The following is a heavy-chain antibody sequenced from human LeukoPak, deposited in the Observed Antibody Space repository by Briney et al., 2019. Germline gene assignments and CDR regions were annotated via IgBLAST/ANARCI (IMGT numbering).Heavy chain of an antibody. Sequence: PSETLSLTCTVSGGSISSSSYYWGWIRQPPGKGLEWIGSIYYSGSTYYNPSLKSRVTISVDTSKNQFSLKLSSVTAADTAVYYCARDQDGYLDYWGQGTLVTVSS. J-gene: IGHJ4*02. D-gene: IGHD5-24*01. V-gene: IGHV4-39*02. CDR2: IYYSGST. CDR1: GGSISSSSYY. CDR3: ARDQDGYLDY.